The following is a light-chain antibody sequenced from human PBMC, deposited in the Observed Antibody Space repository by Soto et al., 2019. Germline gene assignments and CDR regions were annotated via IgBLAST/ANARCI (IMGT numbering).Light chain of an antibody. CDR2: WAS. J-gene: IGKJ2*01. CDR3: QQYHSTPRT. CDR1: QSVLYSSNNKNY. Sequence: DIVMTQSPDSLAVSLGERATINCKSSQSVLYSSNNKNYLAWYQQTPGQPPKLLIYWASTRESGVPDRFSGSGSGTDFTLNISSLQAEDVAVYYCQQYHSTPRTFGQGTKLEIK. V-gene: IGKV4-1*01.